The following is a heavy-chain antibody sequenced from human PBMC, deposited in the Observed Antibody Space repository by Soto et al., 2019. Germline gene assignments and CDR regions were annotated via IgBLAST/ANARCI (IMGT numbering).Heavy chain of an antibody. CDR3: AIVGYCSSTSCYTSAFDI. Sequence: QVQLVQSGAEVKKPGSSVKVSCKASGGTFSSYAISWVRQDPGQGLEWMGGIIPIFGTANYAQKFQGRVTITADESTSTAYMELSSLRSEDTAVYYCAIVGYCSSTSCYTSAFDIWGQGTMVTVSS. CDR2: IIPIFGTA. CDR1: GGTFSSYA. J-gene: IGHJ3*02. V-gene: IGHV1-69*01. D-gene: IGHD2-2*02.